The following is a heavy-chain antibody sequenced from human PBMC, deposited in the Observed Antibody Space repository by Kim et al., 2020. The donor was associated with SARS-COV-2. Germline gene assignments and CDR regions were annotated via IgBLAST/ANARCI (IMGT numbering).Heavy chain of an antibody. CDR3: VGYGPGSYAVDY. V-gene: IGHV3-64D*09. D-gene: IGHD3-10*01. J-gene: IGHJ4*02. Sequence: TDYAGSVQGRFTTSRDNSRNTLYLQMDSLSAEDTAVYSCVGYGPGSYAVDYWGQGTLVTVSS. CDR2: T.